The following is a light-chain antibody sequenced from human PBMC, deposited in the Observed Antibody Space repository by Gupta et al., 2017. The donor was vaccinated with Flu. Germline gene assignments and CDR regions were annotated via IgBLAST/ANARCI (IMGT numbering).Light chain of an antibody. CDR3: QQRSRWPLT. Sequence: GERATLSVRASQTSNRYLAGNQQRPGQAPRLLIYDASNRAAGIPARFSGSGSGADFTLTISSLEPEDFAVYYCQQRSRWPLTCGGGTKVELK. V-gene: IGKV3-11*01. CDR1: QTSNRY. J-gene: IGKJ4*01. CDR2: DAS.